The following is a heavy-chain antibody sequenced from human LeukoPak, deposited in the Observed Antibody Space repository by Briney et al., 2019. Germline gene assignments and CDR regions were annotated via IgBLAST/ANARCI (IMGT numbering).Heavy chain of an antibody. V-gene: IGHV4-4*07. CDR2: VYSNGDT. CDR3: ARAAGAAGGQYFDY. Sequence: SETLSLTCTVSGGSISGYYWSWIRQPAGQGLEWIGRVYSNGDTRYNPSLKSRVTMSVDTSKNQLSLNLGPVTVADTAVYYCARAAGAAGGQYFDYWGQGTLVTVSS. J-gene: IGHJ4*02. CDR1: GGSISGYY. D-gene: IGHD6-13*01.